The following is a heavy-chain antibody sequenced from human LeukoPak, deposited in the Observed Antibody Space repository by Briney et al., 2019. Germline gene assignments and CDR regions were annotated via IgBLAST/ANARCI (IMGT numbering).Heavy chain of an antibody. CDR3: AKQTTYVWGSYPLDY. V-gene: IGHV3-23*01. Sequence: GGSLRLSCAGSGFTFSSYGMSWVRQAPGKGLEWVSAISGSGGSTYYADSVKGRFTISRDNSKNTLYLQMNSLRAEDTAVYYCAKQTTYVWGSYPLDYWGQGTLVTVSS. J-gene: IGHJ4*02. CDR2: ISGSGGST. CDR1: GFTFSSYG. D-gene: IGHD3-16*02.